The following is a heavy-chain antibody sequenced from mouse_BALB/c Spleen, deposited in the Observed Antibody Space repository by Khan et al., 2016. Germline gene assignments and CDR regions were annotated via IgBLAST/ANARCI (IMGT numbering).Heavy chain of an antibody. D-gene: IGHD1-2*01. CDR3: ARDPEFITTSTGTMDY. CDR1: GFSLTSYG. Sequence: QVQLQQSGPGLVAPSQSLSITCTVSGFSLTSYGVHWVRQPPGKGLEWLGVIWAGGGTDYNSALMSRLRISKDNSKSQVFLKMNSLQTDDAAMYYCARDPEFITTSTGTMDYWGQGTSVTVSS. CDR2: IWAGGGT. V-gene: IGHV2-9*02. J-gene: IGHJ4*01.